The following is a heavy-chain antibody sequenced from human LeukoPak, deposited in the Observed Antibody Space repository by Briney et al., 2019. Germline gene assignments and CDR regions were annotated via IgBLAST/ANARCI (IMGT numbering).Heavy chain of an antibody. D-gene: IGHD1-7*01. CDR1: GYRFTDYR. V-gene: IGHV5-51*01. Sequence: GESLKISWKGPGYRFTDYRIGWVRQIPGKGLEGIGIFYPGDSDTRYSPSFQGQVTISADKSINTAHLQWSSLKASDTAMYYCARGAAGTTPDYYYFGLDVWGQGTTVRVSS. CDR2: FYPGDSDT. J-gene: IGHJ6*02. CDR3: ARGAAGTTPDYYYFGLDV.